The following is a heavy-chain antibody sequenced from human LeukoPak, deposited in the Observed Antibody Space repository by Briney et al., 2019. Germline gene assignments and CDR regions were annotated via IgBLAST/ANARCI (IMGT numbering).Heavy chain of an antibody. Sequence: PSETLSLTCTVSGGSISSYYWSWIRQPPGKGLERIGYIYYSGSTNYNPSLKSRVTISVDTSKNQFSLKLSSVTAADTAVYYCASKKRDGYNPMPYDYWGQGTLVTVSS. J-gene: IGHJ4*02. CDR2: IYYSGST. CDR3: ASKKRDGYNPMPYDY. D-gene: IGHD5-24*01. CDR1: GGSISSYY. V-gene: IGHV4-59*01.